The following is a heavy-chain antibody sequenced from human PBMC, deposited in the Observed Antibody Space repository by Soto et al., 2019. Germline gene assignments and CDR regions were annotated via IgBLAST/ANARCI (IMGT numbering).Heavy chain of an antibody. CDR2: ISYSGDRQ. J-gene: IGHJ5*01. V-gene: IGHV3-30*01. CDR3: ARTPAAMITDRYNWFDS. D-gene: IGHD3-16*01. Sequence: GGSLRLSCVASGFTFADYAMHWVRRIPGKGLEWVAVISYSGDRQYYAESVKGRFTISRDNSKKTLYLQMFSLTSEDSAVFYCARTPAAMITDRYNWFDSWGPGAQVTVSS. CDR1: GFTFADYA.